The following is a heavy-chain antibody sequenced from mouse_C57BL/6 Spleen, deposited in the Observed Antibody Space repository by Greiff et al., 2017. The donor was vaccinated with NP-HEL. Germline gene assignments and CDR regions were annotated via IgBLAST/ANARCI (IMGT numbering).Heavy chain of an antibody. CDR1: GYTFTSYW. V-gene: IGHV1-50*01. CDR2: IDPSDSYT. J-gene: IGHJ4*01. D-gene: IGHD2-4*01. Sequence: QVQLQQPGAELVKPGASVKLSCKASGYTFTSYWMQWVKQRPGQDLEWIGEIDPSDSYTNYNQKFKGKATLTVDTSSSTAYMQLSSLTSEDSAVYYCASSMITRDMDYWGQGTSVTVSS. CDR3: ASSMITRDMDY.